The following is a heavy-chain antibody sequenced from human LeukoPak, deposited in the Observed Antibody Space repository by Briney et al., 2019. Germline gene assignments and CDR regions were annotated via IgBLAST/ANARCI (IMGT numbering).Heavy chain of an antibody. CDR1: GFTFSDYA. D-gene: IGHD6-13*01. CDR3: TKGGYSRWYYFDY. CDR2: ISGSDGGT. Sequence: PGGSLRLSCAASGFTFSDYAMSWARQAPGKGLEWVSRISGSDGGTYYADSVKGRFTISRDSSKNTVYLQMNSLRAEDTAVYYCTKGGYSRWYYFDYWGQGTLVTVSS. J-gene: IGHJ4*02. V-gene: IGHV3-23*01.